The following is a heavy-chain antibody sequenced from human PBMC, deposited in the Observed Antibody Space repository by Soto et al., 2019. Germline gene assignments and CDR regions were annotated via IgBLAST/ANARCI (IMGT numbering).Heavy chain of an antibody. V-gene: IGHV4-30-2*01. CDR1: GGSISSGGYS. CDR3: ARGLPLLW. CDR2: IYHSGST. J-gene: IGHJ4*02. D-gene: IGHD2-21*01. Sequence: SETLSLTCAVSGGSISSGGYSWSWIRQPPGKGLECIGYIYHSGSTYYNPSLKSRVTISVDRSKNQFSLKLSSVTAADTAVYYCARGLPLLWWSQGTLVTVS.